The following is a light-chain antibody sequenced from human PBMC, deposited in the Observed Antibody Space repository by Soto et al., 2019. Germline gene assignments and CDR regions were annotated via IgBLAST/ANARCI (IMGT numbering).Light chain of an antibody. V-gene: IGKV3-15*01. J-gene: IGKJ5*01. CDR1: QGVGTK. CDR2: GAS. Sequence: EIVMTQSPATLSVSPGERATLSCRASQGVGTKLAWYQQKPGQAPSLLIHGASARATGIPGRFSGSGSGTEFTLTISSLQSEDFAVYYCQQYNNWPITFGQGTRLEIK. CDR3: QQYNNWPIT.